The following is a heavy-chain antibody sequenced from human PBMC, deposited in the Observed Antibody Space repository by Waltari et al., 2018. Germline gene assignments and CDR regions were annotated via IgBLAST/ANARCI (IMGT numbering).Heavy chain of an antibody. CDR2: IIPIFGTA. D-gene: IGHD3-22*01. CDR3: ARDHYDSSAFDAFDI. J-gene: IGHJ3*02. V-gene: IGHV1-69*01. Sequence: QVQLVQSGAEVKKPGSSVKVSCKASGGTLSSYAISWVRQAPGQGLEWVGGIIPIFGTANYAQKFQGRVTITADESTSTAYMELSSLRSEDTAVYYCARDHYDSSAFDAFDIWGQGTMVTVSS. CDR1: GGTLSSYA.